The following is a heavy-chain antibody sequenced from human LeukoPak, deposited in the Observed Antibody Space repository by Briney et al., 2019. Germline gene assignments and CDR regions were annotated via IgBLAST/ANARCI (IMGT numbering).Heavy chain of an antibody. CDR1: GFTFSSYG. D-gene: IGHD6-13*01. CDR2: INPSGGST. Sequence: GGSLRLSCAASGFTFSSYGMHWVRQAPGQGLEWMGIINPSGGSTSYAQKFQGRVTMTRDTSTSTVYMELSSLRSEDTAVYYCAREPIFIAAAPDYGGQGTLVTVSS. J-gene: IGHJ4*02. CDR3: AREPIFIAAAPDY. V-gene: IGHV1-46*01.